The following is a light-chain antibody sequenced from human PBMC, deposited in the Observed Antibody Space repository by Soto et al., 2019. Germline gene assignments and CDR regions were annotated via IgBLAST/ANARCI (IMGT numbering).Light chain of an antibody. CDR2: GAS. V-gene: IGKV3-15*01. CDR3: QQYKSWPRVT. J-gene: IGKJ5*01. Sequence: EIILTQSPDPLYLSPGEIATLFGRASQTVSSNLAWYQQKPGQAPRLLIYGASTRATGIPARFSGSGSGTEFTLTISSLQSADVAVYYCQQYKSWPRVTFGPGTRLEIK. CDR1: QTVSSN.